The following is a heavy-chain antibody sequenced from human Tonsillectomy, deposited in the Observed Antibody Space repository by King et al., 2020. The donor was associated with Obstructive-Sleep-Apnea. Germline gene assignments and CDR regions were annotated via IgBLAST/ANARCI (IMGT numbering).Heavy chain of an antibody. CDR1: GGSISSSTYY. Sequence: QLQESGPELVTPSETLSLTCTVSGGSISSSTYYWGWIRQPPGKGLEWIGSIYYIGSTYYNPSLESRVTISVDTSKNQFSLKLSSVTAADTAVYYCARVTSGPGYFFDYWGQGTLVTVSS. J-gene: IGHJ4*02. CDR2: IYYIGST. D-gene: IGHD1-26*01. CDR3: ARVTSGPGYFFDY. V-gene: IGHV4-39*07.